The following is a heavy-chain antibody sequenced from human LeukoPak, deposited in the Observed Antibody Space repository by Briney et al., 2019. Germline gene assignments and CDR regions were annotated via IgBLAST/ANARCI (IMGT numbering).Heavy chain of an antibody. Sequence: SETLSLTCTVSGGSISSGGYYWSWIRQHPGKGLEWIGYIYYSGSTYYNPSLKSRVTISVDTSKNQFSLKLSSVTAADTAVYYCARTIRFLEWSDWFDPWGQGTLATVSS. J-gene: IGHJ5*02. V-gene: IGHV4-31*03. D-gene: IGHD3-3*01. CDR1: GGSISSGGYY. CDR2: IYYSGST. CDR3: ARTIRFLEWSDWFDP.